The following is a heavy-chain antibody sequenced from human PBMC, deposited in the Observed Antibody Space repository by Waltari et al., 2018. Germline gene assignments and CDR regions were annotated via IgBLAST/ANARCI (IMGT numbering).Heavy chain of an antibody. J-gene: IGHJ4*02. Sequence: SGFSLSTSGVGVGWIRQPPGKALEWLALIYWNDDKRYSPSLKSKLTITKDTSKNQVVLTMTNMDPVDTATYYCANVSGYDIRFDYWGQGTLVTVSS. CDR1: GFSLSTSGVG. CDR3: ANVSGYDIRFDY. CDR2: IYWNDDK. V-gene: IGHV2-5*01. D-gene: IGHD5-12*01.